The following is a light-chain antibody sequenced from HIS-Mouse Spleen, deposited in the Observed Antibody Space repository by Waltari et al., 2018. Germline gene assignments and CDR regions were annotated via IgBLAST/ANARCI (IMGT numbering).Light chain of an antibody. CDR3: NSRDSSGNHVV. Sequence: SSELTQDPAVSVALGHTVMITCQGAIPRSYYASRYQQKPGQAPVLVIYGKNNRPSGIPDRFSGSSSGNTASLTITGAQAEDEADYYCNSRDSSGNHVVFGGGTKLTVL. V-gene: IGLV3-19*01. CDR2: GKN. J-gene: IGLJ2*01. CDR1: IPRSYY.